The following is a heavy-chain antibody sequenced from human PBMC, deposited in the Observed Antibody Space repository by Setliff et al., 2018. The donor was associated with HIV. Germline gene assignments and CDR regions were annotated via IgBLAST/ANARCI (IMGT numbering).Heavy chain of an antibody. J-gene: IGHJ3*01. D-gene: IGHD3-10*01. V-gene: IGHV1-24*01. CDR2: FDPEDGET. CDR3: ARDRADDQYNGLDV. Sequence: ASVKVSCKVSGYTLSELSIHWVRQAPGKGLEWMGGFDPEDGETVYAQKFQGRVTMTEDTSTDTAYMELSSLTSEDTAMYYCARDRADDQYNGLDVWGQGTMVT. CDR1: GYTLSELS.